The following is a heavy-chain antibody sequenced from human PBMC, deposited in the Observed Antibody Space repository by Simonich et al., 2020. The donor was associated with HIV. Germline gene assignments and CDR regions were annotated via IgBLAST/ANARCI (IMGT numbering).Heavy chain of an antibody. CDR1: GWSFSGYY. D-gene: IGHD3-10*01. CDR3: ARRGGFHFDY. Sequence: QVHLQQWGAGLLKPSETLSLTCAVYGWSFSGYYWTWIRLPPGKGLEWIGEINHRGSTDYTPSLKSRVTISVDTSKNQFSLNLSSVTAADTAVYYCARRGGFHFDYWGQGTLVTVSS. CDR2: INHRGST. J-gene: IGHJ4*02. V-gene: IGHV4-34*01.